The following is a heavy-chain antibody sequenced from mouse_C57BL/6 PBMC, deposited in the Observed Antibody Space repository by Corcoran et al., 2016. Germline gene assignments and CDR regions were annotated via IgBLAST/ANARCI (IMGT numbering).Heavy chain of an antibody. CDR2: IYPRDGST. V-gene: IGHV1-85*01. Sequence: QVQLQKSGPELVTPGAAVKLSCKASGYTFTSYDIKRVKQRPGQGIEWIGWIYPRDGSTKYNEKFKVKATLNVDTSSSTEYMDIHSLTSEDSAVYFCARWNGYDVFGYAMDYWGQGTSVTVSS. CDR1: GYTFTSYD. CDR3: ARWNGYDVFGYAMDY. J-gene: IGHJ4*01. D-gene: IGHD2-2*01.